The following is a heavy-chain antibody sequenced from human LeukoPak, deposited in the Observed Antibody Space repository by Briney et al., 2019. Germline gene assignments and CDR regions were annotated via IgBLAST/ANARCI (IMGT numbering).Heavy chain of an antibody. J-gene: IGHJ4*02. V-gene: IGHV3-23*01. D-gene: IGHD3-22*01. CDR2: ISNNGGYT. Sequence: GGSLRLSCAASGFTFSSSAMSWVRQAPGKGLEWVSAISNNGGYTYYADSVQGRFTISRDNSKSTLCLQMNSLRAEDTAVYYCARATDSSGRQSDYWGQGTLVTVSS. CDR3: ARATDSSGRQSDY. CDR1: GFTFSSSA.